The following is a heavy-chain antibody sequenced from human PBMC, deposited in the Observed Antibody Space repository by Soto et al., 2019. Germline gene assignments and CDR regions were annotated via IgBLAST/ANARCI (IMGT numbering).Heavy chain of an antibody. CDR1: GFSLSADGVG. CDR3: AHAYGGTIWPKDVFDV. V-gene: IGHV2-5*02. CDR2: MYWDDDQ. D-gene: IGHD2-21*01. Sequence: QITLKESGPTLVKLTQTLTLTCTFSGFSLSADGVGVGWIRQPPGKALDWLALMYWDDDQRYSPSLKTRLNITQDTSKNQVVLTMTSMDPVDTATYYCAHAYGGTIWPKDVFDVWGQGTVVTVSS. J-gene: IGHJ3*01.